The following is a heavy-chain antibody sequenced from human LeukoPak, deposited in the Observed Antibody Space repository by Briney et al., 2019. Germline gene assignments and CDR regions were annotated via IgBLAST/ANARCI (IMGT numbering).Heavy chain of an antibody. CDR3: ARVVADSSGWETLDY. V-gene: IGHV1-18*01. CDR2: ISAYNGNT. Sequence: ASVKVSCKASGYTFTTYGISWVRQAPGQGLEWMGWISAYNGNTNYAQKFQGRVTMTTDTSTSTAYMELRSLRSEDTAVYYCARVVADSSGWETLDYWGQGTLVTVSS. J-gene: IGHJ4*02. D-gene: IGHD6-19*01. CDR1: GYTFTTYG.